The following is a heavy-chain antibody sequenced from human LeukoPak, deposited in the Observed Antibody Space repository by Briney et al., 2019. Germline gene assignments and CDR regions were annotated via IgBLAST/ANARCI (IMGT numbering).Heavy chain of an antibody. D-gene: IGHD3-10*01. CDR1: GGSISSYY. Sequence: SETLSLTCTVSGGSISSYYWSWIRQPPGKGLEWIGYIYYSGSTNYNPSLKSRVTISVDTSKNQLSLKLSSVTAADTAVYYCARGGDRVVDYWGQGTLVTVSS. V-gene: IGHV4-59*01. J-gene: IGHJ4*02. CDR3: ARGGDRVVDY. CDR2: IYYSGST.